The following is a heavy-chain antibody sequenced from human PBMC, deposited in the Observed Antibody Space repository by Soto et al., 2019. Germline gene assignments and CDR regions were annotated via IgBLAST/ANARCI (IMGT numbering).Heavy chain of an antibody. CDR2: ITGSYGT. J-gene: IGHJ5*02. CDR3: AKEMAAGGKGWFDP. D-gene: IGHD6-13*01. Sequence: EVQLLESGGGLVQPGGSLRLSCAASGFTFSSYAMSWVRQAPGKGLEWDSAITGSYGTYYADSVKGRSTISRDNSKNTVYLQLNSLTAEDTAIYYCAKEMAAGGKGWFDPWGQGTLVTVSS. CDR1: GFTFSSYA. V-gene: IGHV3-23*01.